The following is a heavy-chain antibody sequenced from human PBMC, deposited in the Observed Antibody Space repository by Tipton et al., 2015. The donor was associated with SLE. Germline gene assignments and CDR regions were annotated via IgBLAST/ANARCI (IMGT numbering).Heavy chain of an antibody. Sequence: TLSLTCAVYGGSFSGYYWSWIRQPAGKGLEWIGRIYTSGSTNCNPSLKSRVTISVDTSKNQFSLKLSSVTAADTAVYYCAREYSSFVWYFDLWGRGTLVTVSS. CDR2: IYTSGST. CDR3: AREYSSFVWYFDL. CDR1: GGSFSGYY. V-gene: IGHV4-4*07. J-gene: IGHJ2*01. D-gene: IGHD6-6*01.